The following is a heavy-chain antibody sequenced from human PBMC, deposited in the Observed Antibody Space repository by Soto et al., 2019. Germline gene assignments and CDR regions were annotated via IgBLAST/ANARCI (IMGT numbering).Heavy chain of an antibody. CDR2: ISYDGSNK. D-gene: IGHD3-22*01. CDR1: GFTFSSYA. Sequence: QVQLVESGGGVVQPGRSLRLSCAASGFTFSSYAMHWVRQAPGKGLEWVAVISYDGSNKYYADSVKGRFTISRDNSKNTLYLQMNSLRAEDTAVYYCARDLEYYYDSSGWPESFDYWGQGTLVTVSS. J-gene: IGHJ4*02. CDR3: ARDLEYYYDSSGWPESFDY. V-gene: IGHV3-30-3*01.